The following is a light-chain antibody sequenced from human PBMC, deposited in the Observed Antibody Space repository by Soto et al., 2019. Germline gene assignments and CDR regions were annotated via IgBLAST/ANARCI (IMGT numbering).Light chain of an antibody. V-gene: IGKV1-5*01. Sequence: DIQMTQSPSTLSASVGERVTVSCRANQNISSLLAWYQQKPGKAPKLLIYDASSLESGVPSRFRGSGSGTEFTLPISSLQPDDFATYYCQQYETSSWTFGRGTKVEIK. CDR1: QNISSL. J-gene: IGKJ1*01. CDR3: QQYETSSWT. CDR2: DAS.